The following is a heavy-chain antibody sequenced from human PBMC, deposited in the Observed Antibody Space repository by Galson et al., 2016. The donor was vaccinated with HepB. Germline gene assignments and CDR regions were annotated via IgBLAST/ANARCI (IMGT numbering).Heavy chain of an antibody. CDR2: IKEDGSEK. J-gene: IGHJ2*01. Sequence: LRLSCAVSGFILTNYWMTWVRQAPGKGLEWVAIIKEDGSEKYYVGSVEGRFTISRDNPKNSVYLQMTSLRAEDTALYYCARVFGADYGGIWYSDLWGRGALVTVSS. CDR3: ARVFGADYGGIWYSDL. D-gene: IGHD4-23*01. V-gene: IGHV3-7*01. CDR1: GFILTNYW.